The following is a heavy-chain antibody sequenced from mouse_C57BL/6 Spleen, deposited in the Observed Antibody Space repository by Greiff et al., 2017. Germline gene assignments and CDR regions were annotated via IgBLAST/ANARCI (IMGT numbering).Heavy chain of an antibody. CDR3: ARTTVVATGAMDY. CDR1: GYTFTSYW. CDR2: INPSSGYT. V-gene: IGHV1-7*01. J-gene: IGHJ4*01. Sequence: VQVVESGAELAKPGASVKLSCKASGYTFTSYWMHWVKQRPGQGLEWIGYINPSSGYTKYNQKFKDKATLTADKSSSTAYMQLSSLTYEDSAVYYCARTTVVATGAMDYWGQGTSVTVSS. D-gene: IGHD1-1*01.